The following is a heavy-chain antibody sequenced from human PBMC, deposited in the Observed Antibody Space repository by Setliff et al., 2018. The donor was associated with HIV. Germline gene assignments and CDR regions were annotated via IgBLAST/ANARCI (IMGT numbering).Heavy chain of an antibody. CDR1: GGSISSHY. D-gene: IGHD3-22*01. Sequence: SETLSLTCTVSGGSISSHYWSWIRQPPGKRLEWIGYIYYSGSTSYNPSLKSRVTISVDTSKNQFSLRLNSVTAADTAVYFCARDPHYFDTSGYYSWFYFDYWGHRTLVTVSS. CDR3: ARDPHYFDTSGYYSWFYFDY. J-gene: IGHJ4*01. V-gene: IGHV4-59*11. CDR2: IYYSGST.